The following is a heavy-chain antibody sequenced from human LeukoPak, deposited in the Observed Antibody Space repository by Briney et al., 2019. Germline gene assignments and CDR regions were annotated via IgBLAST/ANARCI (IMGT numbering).Heavy chain of an antibody. CDR2: MNPNSGNT. D-gene: IGHD6-13*01. CDR1: GYTFTSYD. CDR3: ATDLAAAGKAGGTNFDY. Sequence: ASVKVSCKASGYTFTSYDINWVRQATGQGLEGMGWMNPNSGNTGYAQKFQGRVTMTEDTSTDTAYMELSSLRSEDTAVYYCATDLAAAGKAGGTNFDYWGQGTLVTVSS. J-gene: IGHJ4*02. V-gene: IGHV1-8*01.